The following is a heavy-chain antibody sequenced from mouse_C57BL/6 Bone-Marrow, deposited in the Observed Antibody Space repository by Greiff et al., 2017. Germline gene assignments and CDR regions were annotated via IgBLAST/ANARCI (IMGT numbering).Heavy chain of an antibody. CDR1: GFTFTDYY. V-gene: IGHV7-3*01. CDR2: IRNKANGYTK. Sequence: EVKLVESGGGLVQPGGSLSLSCAASGFTFTDYYMSWVRQPPGKALEWLGFIRNKANGYTKEYSASVKGRFTISRDNSHSILYLQMNALRAEDSATYYFARYVYDYDGTYWYFDVWGTGTTVTVSS. CDR3: ARYVYDYDGTYWYFDV. D-gene: IGHD2-4*01. J-gene: IGHJ1*03.